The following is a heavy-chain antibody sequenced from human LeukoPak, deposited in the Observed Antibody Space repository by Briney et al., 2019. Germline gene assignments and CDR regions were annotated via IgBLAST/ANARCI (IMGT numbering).Heavy chain of an antibody. Sequence: SVKVSCKASGGTFSSYAISWVRQAPGQGLEWMGRIIPIFGTANYAQKFQGRVTITTDESTSTAYMELSNLRSEDTAVYYCASGMYSTSSYYYDSSGYQGLYYFDYWGQGTLVTVSS. J-gene: IGHJ4*02. CDR1: GGTFSSYA. V-gene: IGHV1-69*05. CDR3: ASGMYSTSSYYYDSSGYQGLYYFDY. D-gene: IGHD3-22*01. CDR2: IIPIFGTA.